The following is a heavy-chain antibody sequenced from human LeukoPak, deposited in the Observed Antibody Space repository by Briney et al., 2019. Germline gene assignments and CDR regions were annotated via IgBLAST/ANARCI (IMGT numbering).Heavy chain of an antibody. J-gene: IGHJ4*02. CDR2: IYPGDSDT. CDR3: ASGHDYSNYGADY. CDR1: GYSFTSYW. Sequence: GESLKISCKGSGYSFTSYWIGWLRQMPGKGLEWMGIIYPGDSDTRYSPSFQGQVTISADKSISTAYLQWSSLKASDTAMYYCASGHDYSNYGADYWGQGTLVTVSS. D-gene: IGHD4-11*01. V-gene: IGHV5-51*01.